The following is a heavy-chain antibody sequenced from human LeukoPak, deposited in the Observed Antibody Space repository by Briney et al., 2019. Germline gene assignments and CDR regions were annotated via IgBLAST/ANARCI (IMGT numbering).Heavy chain of an antibody. CDR2: IYYSGST. CDR1: GGSISSSSYY. Sequence: SETLSLTCTVSGGSISSSSYYWGWIRQPPGKGLEWIGSIYYSGSTYYNPSHKSRVTISVDTSKNQFSLKRSSVTAADTAVYYCSTREPRGAFDIWGQGTMVTVSS. D-gene: IGHD1-26*01. J-gene: IGHJ3*02. V-gene: IGHV4-39*07. CDR3: STREPRGAFDI.